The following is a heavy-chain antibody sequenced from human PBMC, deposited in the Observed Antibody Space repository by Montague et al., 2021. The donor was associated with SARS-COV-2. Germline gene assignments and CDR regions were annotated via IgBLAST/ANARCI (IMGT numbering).Heavy chain of an antibody. CDR2: IYQSGSA. D-gene: IGHD3-3*01. CDR3: ATETRVYGMDY. CDR1: GGSVSSGDYS. V-gene: IGHV4-30-2*06. Sequence: TLSLTCVVSGGSVSSGDYSWSWIPQSPGKGLEWIGYIYQSGSAYHNPFLKSRVTISIDTSNIQFSLNLRSVTAADTGLYYCATETRVYGMDYWGQGTTVTVSS. J-gene: IGHJ6*02.